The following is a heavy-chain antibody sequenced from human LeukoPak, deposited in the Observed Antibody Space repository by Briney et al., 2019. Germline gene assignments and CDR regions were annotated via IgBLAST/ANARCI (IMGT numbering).Heavy chain of an antibody. D-gene: IGHD4-11*01. J-gene: IGHJ6*03. CDR2: IIPSFGRA. V-gene: IGHV1-69*13. CDR1: GGIVSSYA. CDR3: ARAGRFSNYDYYYHMDV. Sequence: SVKVSCKASGGIVSSYAISWVRLAPGHGLEWMGGIIPSFGRAKYAQKFQDRVSITSDESTSTVYMELSSLRSDDTAVYYCARAGRFSNYDYYYHMDVWGKGTTVTVSS.